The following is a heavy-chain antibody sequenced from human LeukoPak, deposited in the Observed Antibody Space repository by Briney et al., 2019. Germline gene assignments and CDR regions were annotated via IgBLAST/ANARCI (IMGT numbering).Heavy chain of an antibody. CDR1: GYSISSGYY. J-gene: IGHJ6*02. CDR3: ARLSGGQYYGSGSYYSRYYYYGMDV. Sequence: SETLSLTCSVSGYSISSGYYWGWIRQPPGKGLEWIGIMYHSGRAYYNPSLTSRVTISVDTSKNQFSLKLSSVTAADTAVYYCARLSGGQYYGSGSYYSRYYYYGMDVWGQGTTVTVSS. V-gene: IGHV4-38-2*01. CDR2: MYHSGRA. D-gene: IGHD3-10*01.